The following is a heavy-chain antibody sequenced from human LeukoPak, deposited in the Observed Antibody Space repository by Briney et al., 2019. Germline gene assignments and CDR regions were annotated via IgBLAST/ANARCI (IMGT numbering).Heavy chain of an antibody. J-gene: IGHJ6*03. D-gene: IGHD6-6*01. CDR3: TAVAARWDYYYMDV. CDR1: GFTFSGSA. Sequence: GGSLRLSCAASGFTFSGSAMHWVRQASGKGLEWDGRIRSKANSYATAYAASVKGRFTISRDDSKNTAYLQMNSLKTEDTAVYYCTAVAARWDYYYMDVWGKGTTVTVSS. V-gene: IGHV3-73*01. CDR2: IRSKANSYAT.